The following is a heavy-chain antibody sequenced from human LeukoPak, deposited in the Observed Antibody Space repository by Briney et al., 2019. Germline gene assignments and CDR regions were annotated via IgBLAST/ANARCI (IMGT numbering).Heavy chain of an antibody. CDR1: GGSISGYY. CDR2: IYTSGST. J-gene: IGHJ6*03. Sequence: PSETLSLTCTVSGGSISGYYWSWIRQPAGKGLEWIGRIYTSGSTNYNPSLKSRVTISVDTSKNQFSLKLSSVTAADTAVYYCARGLGGVVITYYYYYMDVWGKGTTVTVSS. V-gene: IGHV4-4*07. D-gene: IGHD3-3*01. CDR3: ARGLGGVVITYYYYYMDV.